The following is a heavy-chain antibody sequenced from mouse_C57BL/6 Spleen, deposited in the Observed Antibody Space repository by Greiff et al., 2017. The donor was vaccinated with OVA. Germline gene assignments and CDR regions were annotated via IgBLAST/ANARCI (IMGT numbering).Heavy chain of an antibody. V-gene: IGHV5-6*01. J-gene: IGHJ1*03. CDR1: GFTFSSYG. CDR2: ISSGGSYT. Sequence: VQLKESGGDLVKPGGSLKLSCAASGFTFSSYGMSWVRQTPDKRLEWVATISSGGSYTYYPDSVKGRFTISRDNAKNTLYLQMSSLKSEDTAMYYCARQRYFDVWGTGTTVTVSS. CDR3: ARQRYFDV.